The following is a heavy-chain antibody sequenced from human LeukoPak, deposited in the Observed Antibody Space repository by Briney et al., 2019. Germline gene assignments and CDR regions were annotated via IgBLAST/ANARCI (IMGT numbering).Heavy chain of an antibody. CDR3: AKDRLGDDYVWGSYRNYFDY. V-gene: IGHV3-23*01. J-gene: IGHJ4*02. CDR2: ISGTGVTT. Sequence: AGGSLRLSCAASGFTFSNYAMSWVRQAPGKGLEWVSTISGTGVTTYYAASVKGRFSVSRDNSQNTLYLQMNSLRAEDTAVYYCAKDRLGDDYVWGSYRNYFDYWGQGTLVTVSS. CDR1: GFTFSNYA. D-gene: IGHD3-16*02.